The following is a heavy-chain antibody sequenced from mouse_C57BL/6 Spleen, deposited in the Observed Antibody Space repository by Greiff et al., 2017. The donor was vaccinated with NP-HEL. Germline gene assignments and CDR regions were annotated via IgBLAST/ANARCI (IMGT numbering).Heavy chain of an antibody. D-gene: IGHD4-1*01. J-gene: IGHJ4*01. V-gene: IGHV5-6*01. Sequence: EVQVVESGGDLVKPGGSLKLSCAASGFTFSSYGMSWVRQTPDKRLEWVATISSGGSYTYYPDSVKGRFTISRDNAKNTLYLQMSSLKSEDTAMYYCARHGSGTEAMDYWGQGTSVTVSS. CDR2: ISSGGSYT. CDR1: GFTFSSYG. CDR3: ARHGSGTEAMDY.